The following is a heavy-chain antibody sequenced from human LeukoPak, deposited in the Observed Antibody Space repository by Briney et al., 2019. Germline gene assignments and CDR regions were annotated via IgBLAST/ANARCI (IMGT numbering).Heavy chain of an antibody. J-gene: IGHJ5*02. CDR1: GFTFSSHA. CDR3: AKDPARDIAADWFDP. Sequence: PGGSLRLSCAASGFTFSSHAMSWVRQAPGKGLEWVSGISGSGGGTYYADSVKGRFTISRDNSKNTLYLHMNSLRAEDTAVYYCAKDPARDIAADWFDPWGQGTLVTVSS. D-gene: IGHD6-13*01. V-gene: IGHV3-23*01. CDR2: ISGSGGGT.